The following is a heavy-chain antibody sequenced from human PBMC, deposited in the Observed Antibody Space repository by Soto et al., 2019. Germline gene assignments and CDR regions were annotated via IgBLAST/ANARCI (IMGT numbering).Heavy chain of an antibody. D-gene: IGHD6-19*01. CDR1: GGSFSGYY. CDR2: INHSGST. J-gene: IGHJ4*02. Sequence: QVQLQQWGAGLLKPSETLSLTCAVYGGSFSGYYWSWIRQPPGKGLEWIGEINHSGSTNYNPSLKSRVTISVDTSKNQFSLKLSSVTAADTAVYYCARASEVAGTSYFDYWGQGTLVTVSS. V-gene: IGHV4-34*01. CDR3: ARASEVAGTSYFDY.